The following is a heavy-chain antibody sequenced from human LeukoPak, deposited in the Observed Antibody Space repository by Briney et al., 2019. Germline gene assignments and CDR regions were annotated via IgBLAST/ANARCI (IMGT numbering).Heavy chain of an antibody. CDR3: AKDVQWYSSSADAFDI. Sequence: GRSLRLSCAASGFTFSSYAMHWVRQAPGKGLEWVAVISYDGSNKYYADSVKGRFTISRDNSKNTLYLQMNSLRAEDTAVYYCAKDVQWYSSSADAFDIWGQGTMVTVSS. D-gene: IGHD6-6*01. J-gene: IGHJ3*02. CDR1: GFTFSSYA. V-gene: IGHV3-30-3*01. CDR2: ISYDGSNK.